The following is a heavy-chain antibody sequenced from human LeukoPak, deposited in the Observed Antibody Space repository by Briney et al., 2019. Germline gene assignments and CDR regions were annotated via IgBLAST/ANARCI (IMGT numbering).Heavy chain of an antibody. CDR2: ISAYNGNT. Sequence: ASVKVSCKASGYTFTSYGISWVRQAPGQGLEWMGWISAYNGNTNYAQKLQGRVTMTTDTSTSTAYMELRSLRSDDTALYYCARENSNHLDFDYWGQGTLVTVSS. V-gene: IGHV1-18*01. D-gene: IGHD4-11*01. CDR3: ARENSNHLDFDY. J-gene: IGHJ4*02. CDR1: GYTFTSYG.